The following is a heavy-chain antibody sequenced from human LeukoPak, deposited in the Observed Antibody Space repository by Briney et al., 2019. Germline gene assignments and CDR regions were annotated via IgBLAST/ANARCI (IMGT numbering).Heavy chain of an antibody. CDR1: GYTFTSYG. Sequence: ASVKVSCKASGYTFTSYGISWVRQAPGQGLEWMGWISAYNGNTNYAQKLQGRVTMTTDTSTSTAYMELRSLRSDDTAVYYCARTPSTSETAAGSFDYWGQRTLVTVSS. CDR3: ARTPSTSETAAGSFDY. D-gene: IGHD6-13*01. J-gene: IGHJ4*02. V-gene: IGHV1-18*01. CDR2: ISAYNGNT.